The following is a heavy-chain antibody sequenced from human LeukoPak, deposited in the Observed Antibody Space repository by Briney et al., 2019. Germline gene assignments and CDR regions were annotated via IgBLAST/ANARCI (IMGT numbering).Heavy chain of an antibody. D-gene: IGHD2-15*01. J-gene: IGHJ4*02. Sequence: SETLSLTCTVSGGSISSSTYHWGWIRQSPGKGLEWIGSIYYTGNTYHNPSLKSRVTISVDTSKNQFSLKLSSVTAADTAVYYCARDTQPCSGGSCQLSLDYWGQGTLVTVSS. CDR1: GGSISSSTYH. CDR2: IYYTGNT. CDR3: ARDTQPCSGGSCQLSLDY. V-gene: IGHV4-39*07.